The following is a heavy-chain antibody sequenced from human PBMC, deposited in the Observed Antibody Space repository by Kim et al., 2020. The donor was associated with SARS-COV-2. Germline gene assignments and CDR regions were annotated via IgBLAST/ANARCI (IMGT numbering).Heavy chain of an antibody. CDR3: AKVGRGITMVPFPFDY. Sequence: SVKGRFTITRGNSKNTLYLQMNSLRAEDTAVYYCAKVGRGITMVPFPFDYWGQGTLVTVSS. V-gene: IGHV3-23*01. J-gene: IGHJ4*02. D-gene: IGHD3-10*01.